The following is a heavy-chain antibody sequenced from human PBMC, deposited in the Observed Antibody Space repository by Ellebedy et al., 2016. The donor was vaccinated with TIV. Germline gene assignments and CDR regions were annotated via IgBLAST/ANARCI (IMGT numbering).Heavy chain of an antibody. Sequence: SLKISCAASGFTFDDYAMYWVRQAPGKGLEWVSGISWNRGSLAYADSVRGRFTISRDNAKNSLYLQMNSLRAEDTALYYCAKDSGVYSTSWYPKAFDNWGQGTMVTVSS. D-gene: IGHD6-13*01. CDR2: ISWNRGSL. V-gene: IGHV3-9*01. CDR3: AKDSGVYSTSWYPKAFDN. J-gene: IGHJ3*02. CDR1: GFTFDDYA.